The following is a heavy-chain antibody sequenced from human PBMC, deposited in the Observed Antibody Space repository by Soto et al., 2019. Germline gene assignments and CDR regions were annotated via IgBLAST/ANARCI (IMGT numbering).Heavy chain of an antibody. CDR2: ISAYNGNT. V-gene: IGHV1-18*01. CDR3: ARAVTTQIWFGDGFDP. CDR1: GYTFTSYG. J-gene: IGHJ5*02. D-gene: IGHD3-10*01. Sequence: QVQLVQSGAEVKKPGASVKVSCKASGYTFTSYGISWVRQAPGQGLEWMGWISAYNGNTNYAQKLQGRVTMTTDTSTSTAYMELRRLRSDDTAVYYCARAVTTQIWFGDGFDPWGQGTLVTVSS.